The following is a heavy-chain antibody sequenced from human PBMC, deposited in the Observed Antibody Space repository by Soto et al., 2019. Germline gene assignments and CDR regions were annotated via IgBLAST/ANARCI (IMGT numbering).Heavy chain of an antibody. CDR1: GGSFSGYY. D-gene: IGHD3-9*01. Sequence: PSETLSLTCAVYGGSFSGYYWSWIRQPPGKGLEWIGEINHSGSTNYNPSLKSRVTISVDTSKNQFSLKLSSVTAADTAVYYCASFPQLRYFDWLPTSFDYWGQGTLVTVSS. CDR2: INHSGST. CDR3: ASFPQLRYFDWLPTSFDY. V-gene: IGHV4-34*01. J-gene: IGHJ4*02.